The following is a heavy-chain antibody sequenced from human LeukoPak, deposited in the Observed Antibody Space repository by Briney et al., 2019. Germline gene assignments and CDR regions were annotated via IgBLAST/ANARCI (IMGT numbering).Heavy chain of an antibody. V-gene: IGHV3-23*01. CDR2: ISGSGGST. J-gene: IGHJ3*02. CDR1: GFTFSSYA. CDR3: AKDLDIVVVPAASPQDI. Sequence: GGSLRLSCAASGFTFSSYAMRWVRQAPGKGLEWVSAISGSGGSTYYADYVKGRFTISRDNSKNTLYPQMNSLRAEDTAVYYCAKDLDIVVVPAASPQDIWGQGTMVTVSS. D-gene: IGHD2-2*01.